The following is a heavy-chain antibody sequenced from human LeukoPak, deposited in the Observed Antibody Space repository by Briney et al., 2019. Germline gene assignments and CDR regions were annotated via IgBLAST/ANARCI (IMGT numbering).Heavy chain of an antibody. CDR2: IYSGGST. D-gene: IGHD3-9*01. J-gene: IGHJ4*02. CDR1: GFTFSSYA. V-gene: IGHV3-66*01. CDR3: ARGSGPILTGYPNYFDY. Sequence: GGSLRLSCAASGFTFSSYAMSWVRQAPGKGLEWVSVIYSGGSTYYADSVKGRFTISRDNSKNTLYLQMNSLRAEDTAVYYCARGSGPILTGYPNYFDYWGQGTLVTVSS.